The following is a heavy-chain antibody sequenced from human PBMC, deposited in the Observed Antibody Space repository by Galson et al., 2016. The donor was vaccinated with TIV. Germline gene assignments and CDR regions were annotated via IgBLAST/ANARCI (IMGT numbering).Heavy chain of an antibody. J-gene: IGHJ6*03. Sequence: SVKVSCKASGGSFMNYAVSWVRQAPGQGLEWMGRIIPIFGTGNYAQKFQGRVTITADIFASTAYMELSSLTSADTAVYYCAGPPTFGNVYHYYMDVWGKGTAVTVSS. CDR2: IIPIFGTG. D-gene: IGHD1-14*01. CDR3: AGPPTFGNVYHYYMDV. V-gene: IGHV1-69*06. CDR1: GGSFMNYA.